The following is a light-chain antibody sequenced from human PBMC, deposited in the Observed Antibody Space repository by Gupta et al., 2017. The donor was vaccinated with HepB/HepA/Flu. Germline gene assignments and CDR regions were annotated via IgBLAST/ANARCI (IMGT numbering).Light chain of an antibody. CDR2: RAS. CDR1: QRIDSW. J-gene: IGKJ1*01. V-gene: IGKV1-5*03. Sequence: DIQMTQSPSTLSASVGDRVTITCRASQRIDSWLAWYQQQPGKAPKLLIYRASSRQSGVSSRFSGSGSGTEFTLTISSLQPDDFAAYYCQQYNDYSQWTFGQGTRVEIK. CDR3: QQYNDYSQWT.